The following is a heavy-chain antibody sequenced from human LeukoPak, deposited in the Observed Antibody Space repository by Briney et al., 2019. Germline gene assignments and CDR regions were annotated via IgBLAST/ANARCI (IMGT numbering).Heavy chain of an antibody. V-gene: IGHV3-7*01. J-gene: IGHJ4*02. CDR3: ARMSSYCDY. D-gene: IGHD2-2*01. CDR2: IKPDGSEK. CDR1: GFTFSSYS. Sequence: PGGSLRLSCAVSGFTFSSYSMNWVRQTPGKGLESVATIKPDGSEKYYVDSVKGRFTISRDNAKSSLYLQMNSLRAEDTGVYFCARMSSYCDYWGQGTLVTVSS.